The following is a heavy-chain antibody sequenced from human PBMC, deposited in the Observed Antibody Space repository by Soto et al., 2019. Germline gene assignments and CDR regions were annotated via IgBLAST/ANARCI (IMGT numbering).Heavy chain of an antibody. V-gene: IGHV3-11*05. Sequence: QVQLVESGGGLVKPGGSLRLSCAASGFTFSDYYMSWIRQAPGKGLESLSYISGSSSDTKYADSVRGRFTISRDNAKNSLYLQMNSLRDEDTAVYYCATGPRRLSDWGQGTPVIVSS. CDR2: ISGSSSDT. D-gene: IGHD3-3*01. CDR1: GFTFSDYY. CDR3: ATGPRRLSD. J-gene: IGHJ4*02.